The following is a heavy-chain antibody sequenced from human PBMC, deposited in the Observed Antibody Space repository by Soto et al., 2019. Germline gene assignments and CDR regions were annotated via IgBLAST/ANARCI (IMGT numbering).Heavy chain of an antibody. D-gene: IGHD6-19*01. CDR2: ISSSSSTI. J-gene: IGHJ5*02. CDR3: ARDKDSSGWYNWFDP. Sequence: PGGSLRLSCAASGFTLSSYSMNWVRQAPGKGLEWVSYISSSSSTIYYADSVKGRFTISRDNAKNSLYLQMNSLRDEDTAVYYCARDKDSSGWYNWFDPWGQGTLVTVSS. CDR1: GFTLSSYS. V-gene: IGHV3-48*02.